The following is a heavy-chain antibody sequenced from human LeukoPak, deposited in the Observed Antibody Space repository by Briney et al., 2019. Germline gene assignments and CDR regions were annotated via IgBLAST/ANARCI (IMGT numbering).Heavy chain of an antibody. D-gene: IGHD3-22*01. J-gene: IGHJ6*03. CDR2: IYYSGST. V-gene: IGHV4-59*01. CDR1: GGSISSYY. CDR3: ASNLGRLSSPYDSSGYYPIYYYYYMDV. Sequence: PSETLSLTCTVSGGSISSYYWSWIRQPPGKGLEWIGYIYYSGSTNYNPSLKSRVTISVDTSKNQFSLKLSSVTAADTAVYYCASNLGRLSSPYDSSGYYPIYYYYYMDVWGKGTTVTVSS.